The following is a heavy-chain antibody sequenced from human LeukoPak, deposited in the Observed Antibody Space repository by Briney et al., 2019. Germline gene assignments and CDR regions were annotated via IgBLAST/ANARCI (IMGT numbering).Heavy chain of an antibody. Sequence: PGRSLRLSCTASGFTFGDYAMSWVRQAPGKGLEWVSAISGSGGSTYYADSVKGRFTISRDNSKNTLYLQMNSLRAEDTAVYYCANTPLKKDTMVRGVNWGQGTLVTVSS. D-gene: IGHD3-10*01. V-gene: IGHV3-23*01. CDR1: GFTFGDYA. CDR3: ANTPLKKDTMVRGVN. J-gene: IGHJ4*02. CDR2: ISGSGGST.